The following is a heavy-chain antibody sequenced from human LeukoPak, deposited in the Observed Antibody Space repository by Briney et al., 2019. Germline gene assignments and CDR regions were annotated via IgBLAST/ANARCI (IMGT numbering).Heavy chain of an antibody. CDR2: IYYSGST. Sequence: SETLSLTCTVSGGSISSYYWSWIRQPPGKGLEWIGYIYYSGSTNYNPSLKSRVTISVDTSKNQFSLKLSSVTAADTAVYYCARGWEQWLDYYYYGMDVWGQGTTVTVSS. V-gene: IGHV4-59*01. CDR3: ARGWEQWLDYYYYGMDV. CDR1: GGSISSYY. D-gene: IGHD6-19*01. J-gene: IGHJ6*02.